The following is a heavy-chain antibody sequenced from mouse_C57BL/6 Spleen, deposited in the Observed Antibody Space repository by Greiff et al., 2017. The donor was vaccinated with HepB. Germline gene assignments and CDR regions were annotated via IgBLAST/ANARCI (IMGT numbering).Heavy chain of an antibody. CDR3: ARSRGYSNHYFDY. CDR2: IYPGSGST. J-gene: IGHJ2*01. V-gene: IGHV1-55*01. D-gene: IGHD2-5*01. Sequence: QVQLQQPGAELVKPGASVKMSCKASGYTFNSYWITWVKQRPGQGLEWIGDIYPGSGSTNYNEKFKSKATLTVDTSSSTAYMQLSSLTSEDSAVYYCARSRGYSNHYFDYWGQGTTLTVSS. CDR1: GYTFNSYW.